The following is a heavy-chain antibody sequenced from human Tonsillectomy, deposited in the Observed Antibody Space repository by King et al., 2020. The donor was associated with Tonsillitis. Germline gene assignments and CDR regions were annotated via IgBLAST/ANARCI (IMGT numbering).Heavy chain of an antibody. CDR1: GYTFTDYY. D-gene: IGHD2-2*01. CDR3: ARDLGYASGY. J-gene: IGHJ4*02. Sequence: QLVQSGAEVKKPGASVKVSCKASGYTFTDYYIHWVRQAPGQGLEWMGWINPNSGGTNYAQKFQGRVTMTRDTSISTAHMELSRLRSDDTAMYYCARDLGYASGYWGQGTLVTVSS. CDR2: INPNSGGT. V-gene: IGHV1-2*02.